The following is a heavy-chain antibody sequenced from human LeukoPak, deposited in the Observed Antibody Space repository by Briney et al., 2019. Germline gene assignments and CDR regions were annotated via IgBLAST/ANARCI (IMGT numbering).Heavy chain of an antibody. Sequence: GGSLRLSCAASGFIFSSYGMHWVRQAPGKGLEWVAFIRYDGRNKYYADSVKGRFTISRDNSKNTLYLQMNSLRGEDTAVYYCARYYASGTKALDVWGKGTMVTISS. J-gene: IGHJ6*04. V-gene: IGHV3-30*02. D-gene: IGHD3-10*01. CDR2: IRYDGRNK. CDR1: GFIFSSYG. CDR3: ARYYASGTKALDV.